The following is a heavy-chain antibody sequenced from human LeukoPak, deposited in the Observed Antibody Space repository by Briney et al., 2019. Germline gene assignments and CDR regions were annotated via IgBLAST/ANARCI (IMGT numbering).Heavy chain of an antibody. CDR2: IYHSGST. D-gene: IGHD3-10*01. J-gene: IGHJ4*02. V-gene: IGHV4-30-2*01. CDR3: ARGEVLLWFGELLTFFDY. CDR1: GGSISSGGYY. Sequence: SETLSLTCTVSGGSISSGGYYWSWIRQPPGKGLEWIGYIYHSGSTYYNPSLKSRVTMSVDRSKNQFSLKLSSVTAADTAVYYCARGEVLLWFGELLTFFDYWGQGTLVTVSS.